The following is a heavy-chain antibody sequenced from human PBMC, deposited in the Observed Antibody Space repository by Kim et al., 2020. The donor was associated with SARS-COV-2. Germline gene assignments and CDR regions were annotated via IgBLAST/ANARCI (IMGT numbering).Heavy chain of an antibody. V-gene: IGHV3-23*01. CDR3: AKDLGYCSSTSCYPPYGMDV. J-gene: IGHJ6*02. D-gene: IGHD2-2*03. CDR1: GFTFSSFA. CDR2: ISDSGGST. Sequence: GGSLRLSCAASGFTFSSFAMSWVRQAPGKGLEWVSAISDSGGSTYYADSVKGRFTISRDNSKDTLYLQMNSLRAEDTAVYYCAKDLGYCSSTSCYPPYGMDVWSQGTTVTVSS.